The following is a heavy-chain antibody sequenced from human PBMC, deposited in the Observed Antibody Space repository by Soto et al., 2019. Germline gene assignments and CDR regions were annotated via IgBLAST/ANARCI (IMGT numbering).Heavy chain of an antibody. CDR1: GFIFSGFD. Sequence: QEHLVESGGGVVQPGRSLRLSCVAYGFIFSGFDMHWVRQAPGKGLEWVSHIWYDGSNKYYADSVKGRFTSSRDNSKNTRYLQMNSLRAEDTAVYFCSRGGEYNWKYAFDIWGQGTMVAFSS. J-gene: IGHJ3*02. CDR2: IWYDGSNK. D-gene: IGHD1-7*01. V-gene: IGHV3-33*01. CDR3: SRGGEYNWKYAFDI.